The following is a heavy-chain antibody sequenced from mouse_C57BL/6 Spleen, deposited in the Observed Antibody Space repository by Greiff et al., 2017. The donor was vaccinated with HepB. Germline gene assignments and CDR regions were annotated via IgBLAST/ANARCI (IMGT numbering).Heavy chain of an antibody. J-gene: IGHJ1*03. D-gene: IGHD2-4*01. CDR3: ARGGGGDYHWYFDV. CDR1: GYAFSSSW. V-gene: IGHV1-82*01. CDR2: IYPGDGDT. Sequence: VQLQQSGPELVKPGASVKISCKASGYAFSSSWMNWVKQRPGKGLEWIGRIYPGDGDTNYNGKFKGKATLTADKSSSTAYMQLSSLTSEDSAVYFCARGGGGDYHWYFDVWGTGTTVTVSS.